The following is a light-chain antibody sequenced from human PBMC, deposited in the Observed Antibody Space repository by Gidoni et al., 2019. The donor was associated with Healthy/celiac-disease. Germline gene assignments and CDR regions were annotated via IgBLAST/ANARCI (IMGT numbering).Light chain of an antibody. J-gene: IGKJ2*01. CDR1: QSVSSSY. CDR2: GAS. Sequence: EIVLTQSPGTLSLSPGERATLSCRASQSVSSSYLACYQQKPGQAPSLLFYGASSRATGIPHSISGSGSGACFTLTISRLEPEVLAVYYCQQYSTSPYTFGQGTKLEIK. CDR3: QQYSTSPYT. V-gene: IGKV3-20*01.